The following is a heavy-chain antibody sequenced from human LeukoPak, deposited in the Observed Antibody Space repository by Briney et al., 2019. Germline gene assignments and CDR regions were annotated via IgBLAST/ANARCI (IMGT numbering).Heavy chain of an antibody. CDR2: IYYSGST. Sequence: SETLSLTCTVSGGSISTSSYYWGCIRQPPGKGLEWIGSIYYSGSTYYNPSLKSRVTISVDTSKNQFSLKLSSVTAADTAVYYCARLAALVPYYFDYWGQGTLVTVSS. CDR1: GGSISTSSYY. V-gene: IGHV4-39*01. CDR3: ARLAALVPYYFDY. J-gene: IGHJ4*02. D-gene: IGHD5-18*01.